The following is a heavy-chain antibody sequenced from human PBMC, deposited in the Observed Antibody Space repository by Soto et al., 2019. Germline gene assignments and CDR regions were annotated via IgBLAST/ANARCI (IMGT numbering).Heavy chain of an antibody. D-gene: IGHD3-22*01. J-gene: IGHJ6*02. V-gene: IGHV1-18*01. CDR2: ISACNGNT. CDR1: GYTFSSYG. Sequence: ASLTVSCKTSGYTFSSYGINRLRQALGPGLEWMGWISACNGNTNSAQKLQGRVSMTTDTSTSTPYMELRSRRSDDTAVYYCARDITMIVVVYYYYGMDDWGQGNTVAASS. CDR3: ARDITMIVVVYYYYGMDD.